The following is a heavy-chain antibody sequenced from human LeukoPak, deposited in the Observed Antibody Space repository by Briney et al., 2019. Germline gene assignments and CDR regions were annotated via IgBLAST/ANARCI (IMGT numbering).Heavy chain of an antibody. J-gene: IGHJ4*02. Sequence: SETLSLTCTVSGYSISSGYYWGWIRQAPGKGLEWIGSIYNSGSTYYNPSLKSRVTISVDMSKNQFSLKMSSVTAADTAVYYCAKSGYNRFDYWGQGTLVTVSS. D-gene: IGHD5-24*01. V-gene: IGHV4-38-2*02. CDR1: GYSISSGYY. CDR2: IYNSGST. CDR3: AKSGYNRFDY.